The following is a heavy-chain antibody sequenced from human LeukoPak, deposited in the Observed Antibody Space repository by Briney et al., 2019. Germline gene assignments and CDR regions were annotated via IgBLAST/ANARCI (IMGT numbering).Heavy chain of an antibody. CDR1: GGSISSVDHY. CDR3: ATGTDGRKVGY. J-gene: IGHJ4*02. D-gene: IGHD1-26*01. V-gene: IGHV4-31*03. Sequence: SQTLSLTCTVSGGSISSVDHYWNWVRQLPGKGLEWIGCVYYSGSTYYNPSLKSRVTISADTSESQFSLQLSSVTAADTAVYYCATGTDGRKVGYWGQGTLVTVSS. CDR2: VYYSGST.